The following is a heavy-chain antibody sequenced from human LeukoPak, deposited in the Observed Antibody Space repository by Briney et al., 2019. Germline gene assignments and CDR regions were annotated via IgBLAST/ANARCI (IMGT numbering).Heavy chain of an antibody. J-gene: IGHJ4*02. CDR2: IYSGGST. CDR3: AKGHSGSYSPLFHY. V-gene: IGHV3-53*01. D-gene: IGHD3-10*01. Sequence: GGSLRLSCAASGFTVSNNFMNWVRQAPGKGLEWVSLIYSGGSTYYADSVKGRFTISRDNAKNSLYLQMNSLRAEDTAVYYSAKGHSGSYSPLFHYWGQGTLVTVSS. CDR1: GFTVSNNF.